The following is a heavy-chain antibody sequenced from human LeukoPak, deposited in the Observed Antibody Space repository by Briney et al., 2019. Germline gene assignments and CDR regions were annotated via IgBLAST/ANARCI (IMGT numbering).Heavy chain of an antibody. CDR3: ARDPSNFYSGSYYSYPDY. V-gene: IGHV1-46*01. CDR2: INPSGGST. CDR1: GYTFTSYY. D-gene: IGHD1-26*01. Sequence: ASVKVSCKASGYTFTSYYMHWVRQASGQGLEWMGIINPSGGSTSYAQKFQGRVTMTRDTSTSTVYMELSSLRSEDTAVYYCARDPSNFYSGSYYSYPDYWGQGTLVTVSS. J-gene: IGHJ4*02.